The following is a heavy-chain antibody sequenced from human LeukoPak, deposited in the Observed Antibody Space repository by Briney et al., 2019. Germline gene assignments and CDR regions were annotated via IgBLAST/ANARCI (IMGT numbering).Heavy chain of an antibody. Sequence: GGSLRLSCAASGFTFSSYAMSWVRQAPGEGLEWVSTVSGSGASTYYADSVKGRFTISRDNAKNSLYLQMNSLRAEDTAVYYCAREKDTAMRGRNAFDIWGQGTMVTVSS. D-gene: IGHD5-18*01. CDR2: VSGSGAST. J-gene: IGHJ3*02. CDR1: GFTFSSYA. V-gene: IGHV3-23*01. CDR3: AREKDTAMRGRNAFDI.